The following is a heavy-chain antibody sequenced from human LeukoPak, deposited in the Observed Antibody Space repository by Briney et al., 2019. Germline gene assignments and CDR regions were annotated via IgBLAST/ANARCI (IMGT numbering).Heavy chain of an antibody. V-gene: IGHV3-21*01. CDR3: ARDSRYCSGGSCFHDY. D-gene: IGHD2-15*01. CDR2: ISSSSSYI. Sequence: GGSLRLSCAASGFTFSSYSMNWVRQAPGKGLEWVSSISSSSSYIYYADSVKGRFTISRDNAKNSLYLQMNSLRAEDTAVYYCARDSRYCSGGSCFHDYWGQGTLVTVSS. J-gene: IGHJ4*02. CDR1: GFTFSSYS.